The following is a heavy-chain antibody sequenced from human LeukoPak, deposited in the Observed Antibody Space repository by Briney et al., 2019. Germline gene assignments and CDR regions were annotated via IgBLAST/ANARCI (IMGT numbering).Heavy chain of an antibody. CDR2: IIPIFGTA. CDR1: GGTFSSYA. D-gene: IGHD6-13*01. J-gene: IGHJ6*03. V-gene: IGHV1-69*06. Sequence: SVKVSCKASGGTFSSYAISWVRQAPGQGLEWMGGIIPIFGTANYAQKFQDRVTITADKSTSTAYMELSSLRSEDTAVYYCARVVGLTGYSSSWYSGYYYYMDVWGKGTTVTISS. CDR3: ARVVGLTGYSSSWYSGYYYYMDV.